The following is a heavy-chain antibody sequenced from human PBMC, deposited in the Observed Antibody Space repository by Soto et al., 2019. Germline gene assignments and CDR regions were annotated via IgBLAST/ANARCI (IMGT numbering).Heavy chain of an antibody. D-gene: IGHD5-12*01. CDR1: GGTFSSYA. V-gene: IGHV1-69*13. J-gene: IGHJ4*02. CDR2: IIPIFGTA. CDR3: ARDRGDGYNSYYFDY. Sequence: ASVKVSCKASGGTFSSYAISWVRQAPGQGLEWMGGIIPIFGTANYAQKFQGRVTITADESTSTAYMELSSLRSEDTAVYYCARDRGDGYNSYYFDYWGQGTLVTVSS.